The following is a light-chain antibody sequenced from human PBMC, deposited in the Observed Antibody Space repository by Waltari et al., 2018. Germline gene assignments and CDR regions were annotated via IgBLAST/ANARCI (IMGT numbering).Light chain of an antibody. CDR1: QTISTN. J-gene: IGKJ4*01. CDR3: QQSYSAPPS. V-gene: IGKV1-39*01. CDR2: AAT. Sequence: DIQMTQSPSSLSASLGDRVPITCRASQTISTNVNWYQPRPGKVPKLLIYAATFLQTGVPSRFSGSGSGTDFTLTIRSLQPEDFVFYFCQQSYSAPPSFGGGTKVDVK.